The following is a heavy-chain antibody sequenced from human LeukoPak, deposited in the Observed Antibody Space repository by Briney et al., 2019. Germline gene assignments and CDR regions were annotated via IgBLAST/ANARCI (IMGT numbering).Heavy chain of an antibody. CDR2: IRSKAFGETA. CDR1: GFTFGDYA. CDR3: TRDRGSSTLGDY. V-gene: IGHV3-49*04. Sequence: GGSLRLSCTVSGFTFGDYAISWVRQAPGKGLEWVGFIRSKAFGETAEYAASVKGRFTISRDDSKSIAYLQMNSLKTEDTAVYYCTRDRGSSTLGDYRGQGTLVTVSS. D-gene: IGHD7-27*01. J-gene: IGHJ4*02.